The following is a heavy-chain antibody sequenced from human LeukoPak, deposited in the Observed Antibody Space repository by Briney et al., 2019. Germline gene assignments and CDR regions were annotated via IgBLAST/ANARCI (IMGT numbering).Heavy chain of an antibody. CDR2: IKQEGSEK. CDR3: ARGSGWYPVDY. CDR1: GFTFNNYY. J-gene: IGHJ4*02. D-gene: IGHD6-19*01. Sequence: GGSLRLSCAASGFTFNNYYITGVRQAPGKGLAWVANIKQEGSEKHYVDSVKGRLTISRDNAKNSLYLQMNSLRAEDTAVYYCARGSGWYPVDYWGRGTLVTVSS. V-gene: IGHV3-7*01.